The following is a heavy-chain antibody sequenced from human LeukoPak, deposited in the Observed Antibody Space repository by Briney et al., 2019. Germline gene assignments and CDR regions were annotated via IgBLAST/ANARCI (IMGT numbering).Heavy chain of an antibody. CDR2: ISSNGSTI. CDR3: AREGYYDSSGYPET. J-gene: IGHJ5*02. Sequence: GGSLRLSCAASGFNFSDYYMSWIRQAPGKGLEWVSDISSNGSTINDADSVKGRFTISRDNAKNSLNLQMNSLRAEDTAVYYCAREGYYDSSGYPETWGQGTLVTVSS. D-gene: IGHD3-22*01. CDR1: GFNFSDYY. V-gene: IGHV3-11*01.